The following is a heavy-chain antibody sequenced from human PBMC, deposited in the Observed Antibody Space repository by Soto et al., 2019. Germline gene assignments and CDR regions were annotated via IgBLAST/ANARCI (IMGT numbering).Heavy chain of an antibody. J-gene: IGHJ4*02. Sequence: GGSLRLSCAASGFTFSNAWMSWVRQAPGKGLEWVGRIKSKTDGGTTDYAAPVKGRFTISRDDSKNTLYLQVNSLKTEDTAVYYCTTDVYCSGGSCYSKHAYCGGDCSGYFDYWGQGTLVTVSS. CDR1: GFTFSNAW. CDR3: TTDVYCSGGSCYSKHAYCGGDCSGYFDY. CDR2: IKSKTDGGTT. D-gene: IGHD2-15*01. V-gene: IGHV3-15*01.